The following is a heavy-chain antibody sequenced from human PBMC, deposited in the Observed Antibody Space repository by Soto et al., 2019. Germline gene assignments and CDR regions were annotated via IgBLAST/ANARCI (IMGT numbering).Heavy chain of an antibody. V-gene: IGHV3-23*04. CDR2: ISGSGGST. J-gene: IGHJ4*02. Sequence: VQLVESGGGVVQPGRSLRLSCAASGFTFSSYGMHWVRQAPGKGLEWVAVISGSGGSTYYADSVKGRFTISRDNSKNTLYLQMNSLRAEDTAVYYCAGWSYYDSSGYAGYWGQGTLVTVSS. D-gene: IGHD3-22*01. CDR1: GFTFSSYG. CDR3: AGWSYYDSSGYAGY.